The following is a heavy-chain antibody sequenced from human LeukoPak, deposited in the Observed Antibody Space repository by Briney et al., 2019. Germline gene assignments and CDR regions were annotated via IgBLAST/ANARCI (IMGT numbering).Heavy chain of an antibody. Sequence: ASVKVSCKASGYTFTGYYMHWVRQAPGQGLELMGWISAYNGNTNYAQKLQGRVTMTTDTSTSTAYMELRSLRSDDTAVYYCARDRNGRSGYYNYWGQGTLVTVSS. J-gene: IGHJ4*02. CDR2: ISAYNGNT. CDR3: ARDRNGRSGYYNY. V-gene: IGHV1-18*04. CDR1: GYTFTGYY. D-gene: IGHD3-22*01.